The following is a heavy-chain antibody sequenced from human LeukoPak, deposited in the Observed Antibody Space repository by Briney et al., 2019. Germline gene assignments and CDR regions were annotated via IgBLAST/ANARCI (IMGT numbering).Heavy chain of an antibody. CDR1: GYSFISYW. J-gene: IGHJ4*02. D-gene: IGHD1-1*01. Sequence: GESLKISCKGSGYSFISYWIGWVRQMPGKGLEWMGIIYPPDSDTRYSPSFQGQVTISVDKSISTAFLQWSSLKASDTGTYYCARLASEGTFDYWGQESLVTVSS. V-gene: IGHV5-51*01. CDR2: IYPPDSDT. CDR3: ARLASEGTFDY.